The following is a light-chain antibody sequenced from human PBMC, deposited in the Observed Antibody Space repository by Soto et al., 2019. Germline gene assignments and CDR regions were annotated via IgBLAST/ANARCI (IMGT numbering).Light chain of an antibody. CDR1: LIVSSSY. CDR3: LQYGGSPLT. J-gene: IGKJ4*01. CDR2: GAS. V-gene: IGKV3-20*01. Sequence: EIVMTQSPGTLSLSPGERATLPCRASLIVSSSYLAWYQQKPGQAPRLLINGASSRATGIPDRFSSSGSGTDFTLTISRLAPEDFAVYYCLQYGGSPLTFGRGIKVEIK.